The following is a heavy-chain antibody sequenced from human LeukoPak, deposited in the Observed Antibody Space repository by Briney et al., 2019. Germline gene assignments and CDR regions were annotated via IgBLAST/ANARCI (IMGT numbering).Heavy chain of an antibody. CDR3: AREGQQLVNWFDP. CDR1: GYTFTGYY. J-gene: IGHJ5*02. D-gene: IGHD6-13*01. CDR2: INPNSGGT. V-gene: IGHV1-2*02. Sequence: ASVKVSCKASGYTFTGYYMHWVRQAPGQGLEWMGWINPNSGGTNYAQKLQGRVTMTRNTSISTAYMELSRLRSDDTAVYYCAREGQQLVNWFDPWGQGTLVTVSS.